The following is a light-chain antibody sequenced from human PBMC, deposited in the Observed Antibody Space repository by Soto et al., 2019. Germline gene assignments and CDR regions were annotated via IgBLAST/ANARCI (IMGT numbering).Light chain of an antibody. CDR3: CSYASSTSYV. J-gene: IGLJ1*01. V-gene: IGLV2-14*03. Sequence: QSALTQPASVSGSPGQSITISCTGTSIDVGGYNFVTWYQQHPGEAPKLMIHDVSSRASGVPNRFSGSKSGTTASLTISGLQAEDEADYYCCSYASSTSYVFGTGTKLTVL. CDR1: SIDVGGYNF. CDR2: DVS.